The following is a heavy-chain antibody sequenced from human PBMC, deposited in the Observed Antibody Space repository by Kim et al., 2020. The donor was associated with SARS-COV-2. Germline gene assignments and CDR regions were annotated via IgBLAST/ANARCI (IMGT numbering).Heavy chain of an antibody. CDR3: ARLPGGYNWLVSY. Sequence: SETLSLTCTVSGGSISSSSYYWGWIRQPPGKGLEWIGSIYYSGSTYYNPSLKSRVTISVDTSKNQFSLKLSSVTAADTAVYYCARLPGGYNWLVSYWGQG. V-gene: IGHV4-39*01. CDR2: IYYSGST. D-gene: IGHD5-12*01. J-gene: IGHJ4*02. CDR1: GGSISSSSYY.